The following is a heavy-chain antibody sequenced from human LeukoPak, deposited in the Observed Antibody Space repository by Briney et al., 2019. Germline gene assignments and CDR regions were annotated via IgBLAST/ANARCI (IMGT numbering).Heavy chain of an antibody. J-gene: IGHJ4*02. CDR2: MNPSSGST. Sequence: ASVKVSCKASGYTFTNFYIHWMRQAPGQGLEWMGIMNPSSGSTSYAQKFQGRVTMTRDKSTSTVYMELSSLRSEDTAVYYCARDFPDYDSSGYYFQGFDYWGQGTLVTVSS. CDR1: GYTFTNFY. V-gene: IGHV1-46*01. D-gene: IGHD3-22*01. CDR3: ARDFPDYDSSGYYFQGFDY.